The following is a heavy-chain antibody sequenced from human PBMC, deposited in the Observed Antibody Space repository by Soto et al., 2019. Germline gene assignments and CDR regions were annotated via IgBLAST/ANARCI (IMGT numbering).Heavy chain of an antibody. V-gene: IGHV3-23*01. CDR2: ISGSGGST. Sequence: GGSLRLSCAASGFTFSSYAMSWVRQAPGKGLEWVSAISGSGGSTYYADSVKGRFTISRDNSKNTLYLQMNSLRAEDTAVYYCPIQLWFLGGYYYGMDVWGQGTTVPVS. D-gene: IGHD5-18*01. CDR1: GFTFSSYA. CDR3: PIQLWFLGGYYYGMDV. J-gene: IGHJ6*02.